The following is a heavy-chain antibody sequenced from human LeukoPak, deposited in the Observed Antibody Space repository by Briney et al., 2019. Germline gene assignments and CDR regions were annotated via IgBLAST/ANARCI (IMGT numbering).Heavy chain of an antibody. D-gene: IGHD1-26*01. CDR2: ISSSSNSI. CDR3: ARATILGGGANFHY. V-gene: IGHV3-48*04. J-gene: IGHJ4*02. Sequence: GGSLRLSCVASGFTFSSYSMNWAHQAPGKGLEWVSYISSSSNSIYYADSVKGRFTISRDNAKNSLYLEMNSLRAEDTAVYYCARATILGGGANFHYWGQGTLVTVSS. CDR1: GFTFSSYS.